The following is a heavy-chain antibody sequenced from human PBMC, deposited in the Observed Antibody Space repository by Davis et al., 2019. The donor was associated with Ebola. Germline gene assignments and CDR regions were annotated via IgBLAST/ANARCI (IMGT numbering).Heavy chain of an antibody. CDR1: GYTFTSYG. V-gene: IGHV1-69*13. D-gene: IGHD4-17*01. J-gene: IGHJ4*02. CDR3: AKDLNGVQYFDY. CDR2: IIPIFGTA. Sequence: SVKVSCKASGYTFTSYGISWVRQAPGQGLEWMGGIIPIFGTANYAQKFQGRVTITADESTSTAYMELSSLRSEDTAVYYCAKDLNGVQYFDYWGQGTLVTVSS.